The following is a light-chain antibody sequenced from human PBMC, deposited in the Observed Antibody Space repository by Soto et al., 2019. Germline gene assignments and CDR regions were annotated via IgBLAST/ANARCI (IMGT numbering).Light chain of an antibody. CDR1: QSVSSTY. V-gene: IGKV3-20*01. Sequence: EIVLTQSPGTLSLSPGERATLSCMASQSVSSTYLAWYQHKTGQAPKLLIYGTASRPTGIPDRFSGSGSGTDFTLTISRPEPEDFAVYYCQQSGNSPQTFGGGTKVEIK. CDR3: QQSGNSPQT. J-gene: IGKJ4*01. CDR2: GTA.